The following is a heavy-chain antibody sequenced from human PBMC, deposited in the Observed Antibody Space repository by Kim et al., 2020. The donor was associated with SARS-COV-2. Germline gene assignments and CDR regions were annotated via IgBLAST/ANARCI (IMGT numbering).Heavy chain of an antibody. V-gene: IGHV4-39*07. Sequence: YNPSLESRFTISVDTSKKQFSLKLSSVIAADTAVNYCARDYYGSGNGFDLWGRGTLVTVSS. D-gene: IGHD3-10*01. CDR3: ARDYYGSGNGFDL. J-gene: IGHJ2*01.